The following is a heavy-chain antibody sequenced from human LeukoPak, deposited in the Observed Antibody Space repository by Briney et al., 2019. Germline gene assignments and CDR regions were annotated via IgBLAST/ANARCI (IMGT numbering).Heavy chain of an antibody. CDR3: AINKQGKSLDY. CDR2: ISYDGSNK. V-gene: IGHV3-30*03. Sequence: PGGSLRLSCAASGFTFSSYGMHWVRQAPGKGLEWVAVISYDGSNKYYADSVKGRFTISRDNSKNTLYLQMNSLRAEDTAVYYCAINKQGKSLDYWGQGTLVTVSS. J-gene: IGHJ4*02. CDR1: GFTFSSYG.